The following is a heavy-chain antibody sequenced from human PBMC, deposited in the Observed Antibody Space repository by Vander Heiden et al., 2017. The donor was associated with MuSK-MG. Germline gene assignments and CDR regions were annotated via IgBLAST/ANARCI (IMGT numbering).Heavy chain of an antibody. J-gene: IGHJ4*02. Sequence: EVQLLESGGGLVQPGGSLRLSCAASGFTFSSYGMNWVRQAPGKGLEWVSGISGSGGNTYYAEFVKGRFTISRDNSKNTLYLQMHSLRAEDTAVYYCARDTSSWYYWGPGTLVAVSS. CDR2: ISGSGGNT. V-gene: IGHV3-23*01. CDR3: ARDTSSWYY. D-gene: IGHD6-13*01. CDR1: GFTFSSYG.